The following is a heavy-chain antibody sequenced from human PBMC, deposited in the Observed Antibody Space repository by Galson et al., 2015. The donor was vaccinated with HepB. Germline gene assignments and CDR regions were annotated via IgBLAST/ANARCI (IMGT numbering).Heavy chain of an antibody. CDR2: IYPIDSDA. Sequence: SGAEVKKPGESLKISCRGSGFSFTSYWIGWVRQMPGKGLEWMGIIYPIDSDAAYSPSFRGQVTISADKSISTAYLQWSSLKASDTAIYYCARRGIRGATDAFDIWGQGTMVTVSS. D-gene: IGHD3-10*01. CDR3: ARRGIRGATDAFDI. J-gene: IGHJ3*02. V-gene: IGHV5-51*01. CDR1: GFSFTSYW.